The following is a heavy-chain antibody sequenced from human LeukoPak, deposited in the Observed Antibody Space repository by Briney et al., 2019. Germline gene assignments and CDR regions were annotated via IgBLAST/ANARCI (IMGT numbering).Heavy chain of an antibody. CDR3: ARGGVVVTDLDY. D-gene: IGHD2-21*02. Sequence: GVSLRLSCAASGFTFSSYAMHWVRQAPGKGLEWVAVISYDGSNKYYADSVKGRFTISRDNSKNTLYLQMNSLRAEDTAVYYCARGGVVVTDLDYWGQGTLVTVSS. J-gene: IGHJ4*02. CDR2: ISYDGSNK. V-gene: IGHV3-30*04. CDR1: GFTFSSYA.